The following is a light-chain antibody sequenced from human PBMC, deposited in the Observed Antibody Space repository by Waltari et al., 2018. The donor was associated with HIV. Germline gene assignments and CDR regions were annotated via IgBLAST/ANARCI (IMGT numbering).Light chain of an antibody. V-gene: IGLV3-25*03. Sequence: SYDLTQPPSVSVSPGQTARITCSGDALPKQYAYWYQQKSGQAPRLIIFKDTERPAGIPERCSGSTSGTTVSLTIRGVQAEDKAAYHCQSADSSGTHVVFGGGTKLTV. J-gene: IGLJ2*01. CDR3: QSADSSGTHVV. CDR1: ALPKQY. CDR2: KDT.